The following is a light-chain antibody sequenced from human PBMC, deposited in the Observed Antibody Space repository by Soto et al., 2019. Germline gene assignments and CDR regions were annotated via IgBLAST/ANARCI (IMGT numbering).Light chain of an antibody. CDR2: AAS. CDR1: QSIGTS. CDR3: QQYGSSPVFT. J-gene: IGKJ3*01. Sequence: DIQMTQSPSSLSASVGDRVTITCRASQSIGTSLNWYQQKPGEAPKLLIYAASSLQSGVPSRFSGSGSGTDFTLTISRLEPEDFAVYYCQQYGSSPVFTFGPGTTVDI. V-gene: IGKV1-39*01.